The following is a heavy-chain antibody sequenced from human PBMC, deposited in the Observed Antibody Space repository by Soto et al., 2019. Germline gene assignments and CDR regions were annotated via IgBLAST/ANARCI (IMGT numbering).Heavy chain of an antibody. CDR1: GFTFSSYG. CDR3: ARVFKEPPVKANRSPYNYGSGSYYSYYYYYYGMDV. CDR2: IWYDGSNK. V-gene: IGHV3-33*01. Sequence: GGSLRLSCAASGFTFSSYGMHWVRQAPGKGLEWVAVIWYDGSNKYYADSVKGQFTISRDNSKNTLYLQMNSLRAEDTAVYYCARVFKEPPVKANRSPYNYGSGSYYSYYYYYYGMDVWGQGTTVTVS. D-gene: IGHD3-10*01. J-gene: IGHJ6*02.